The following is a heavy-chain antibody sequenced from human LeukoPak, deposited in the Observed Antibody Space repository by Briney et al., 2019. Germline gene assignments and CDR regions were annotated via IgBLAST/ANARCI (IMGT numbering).Heavy chain of an antibody. CDR1: GHSISSGYY. V-gene: IGHV4-38-2*02. D-gene: IGHD3-3*01. J-gene: IGHJ4*02. CDR3: AGDFWSGYYFRD. CDR2: IYHSGST. Sequence: SETLSLTCSFSGHSISSGYYWGWIRQPPGQGLAWIGNIYHSGSTYYNPSLKSRVTISVDTSKNQFSLKLSSVTAADTAVYYCAGDFWSGYYFRDWGQGTLVTVSS.